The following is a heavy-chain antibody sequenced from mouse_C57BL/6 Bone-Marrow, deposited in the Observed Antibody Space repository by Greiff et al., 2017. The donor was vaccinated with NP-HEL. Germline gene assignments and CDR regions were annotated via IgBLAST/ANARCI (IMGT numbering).Heavy chain of an antibody. J-gene: IGHJ1*03. Sequence: QVQLQQSGAELVMPGASVKLSCKASGYTFTSYWMHWVKQRPGQGLEWIGEIDPSDSYTNYNQKFKGKSTLTVDKSSSTAYMQLSSLTSEDSAVYYCARYLHWYFDVWGTGTTVTVSS. CDR3: ARYLHWYFDV. CDR1: GYTFTSYW. V-gene: IGHV1-69*01. CDR2: IDPSDSYT. D-gene: IGHD5-1*01.